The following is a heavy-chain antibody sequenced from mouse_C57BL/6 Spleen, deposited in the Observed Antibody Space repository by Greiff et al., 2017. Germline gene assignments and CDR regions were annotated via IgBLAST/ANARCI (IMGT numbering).Heavy chain of an antibody. CDR2: INPSTGGT. J-gene: IGHJ1*03. Sequence: EVQLQQSGPELVKPGASVKISCKASGYSFTGYYMNWVKQSPEKSLEWIGEINPSTGGTTYNQKFKAKATLTVDKSSSTAYMQLKSLTSEDSAVYYCARDLRYFDVWGTGTTVTVSS. CDR3: ARDLRYFDV. CDR1: GYSFTGYY. V-gene: IGHV1-42*01.